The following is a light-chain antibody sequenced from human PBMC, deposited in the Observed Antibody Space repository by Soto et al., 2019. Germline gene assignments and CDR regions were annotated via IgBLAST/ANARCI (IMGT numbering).Light chain of an antibody. CDR1: SSDVGGYNY. J-gene: IGLJ1*01. V-gene: IGLV2-14*03. CDR2: EVS. Sequence: QSALTQPASVSGSPGQSITISCTGTSSDVGGYNYVSWSQQHPGKAPKLLISEVSNRPSGVSNRFSGSKSGNTASLTISGLQTEDEADYYCSSFSRSSTPYVFGTGTKLTVL. CDR3: SSFSRSSTPYV.